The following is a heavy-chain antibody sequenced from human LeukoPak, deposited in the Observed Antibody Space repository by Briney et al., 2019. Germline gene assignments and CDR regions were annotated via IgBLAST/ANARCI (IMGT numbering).Heavy chain of an antibody. CDR1: GDSVSRFY. CDR2: MYHAGNT. V-gene: IGHV4-4*08. D-gene: IGHD6-6*01. CDR3: ARDSRGQSSSSGQDY. J-gene: IGHJ4*02. Sequence: WETLSLTCTVSGDSVSRFYWSWIRQPPGKGLEWIGYMYHAGNTKYNPSLKSRGTMSVATSKNHFSLKLSAVTAADTAVYYCARDSRGQSSSSGQDYWGQGTLVTVSS.